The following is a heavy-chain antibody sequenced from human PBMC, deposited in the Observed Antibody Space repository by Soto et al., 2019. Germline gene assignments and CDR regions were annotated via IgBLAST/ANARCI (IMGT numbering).Heavy chain of an antibody. D-gene: IGHD2-21*02. CDR1: GLTFSSYS. CDR3: TGGDHADF. Sequence: PGGSLRFSYAASGLTFSSYSMTLGCQAPGKGLEWVANRKQDGSEKYYMDSVKGRFTISRDNDKNALYLQMDSLRAEDAAVYYCTGGDHADFWGQGTLVTVSA. CDR2: RKQDGSEK. J-gene: IGHJ4*02. V-gene: IGHV3-7*04.